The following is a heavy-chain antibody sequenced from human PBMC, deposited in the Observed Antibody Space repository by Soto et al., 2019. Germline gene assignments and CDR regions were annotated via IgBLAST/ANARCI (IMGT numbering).Heavy chain of an antibody. CDR1: GFTFSSYA. CDR2: ISGSGGST. CDR3: AKAPNLAPIGAHY. V-gene: IGHV3-23*01. D-gene: IGHD3-16*01. J-gene: IGHJ4*02. Sequence: GESLKISCAASGFTFSSYAMSWVRQAPGKGLEWVSAISGSGGSTYYADSVKGRFTISRDNSKNTLYLQMNSLRAEDTAAYYCAKAPNLAPIGAHYWGQGTLVTVSS.